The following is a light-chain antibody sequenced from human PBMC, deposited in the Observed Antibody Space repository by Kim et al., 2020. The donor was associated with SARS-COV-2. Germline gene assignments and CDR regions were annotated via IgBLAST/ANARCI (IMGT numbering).Light chain of an antibody. Sequence: RQTATLTCTGNSNNVGNQGAAWLQQHQGHPPKHLSYRDHNRPSGISERFSASRSGNTASLTITGLQPEDEADYYCSAWDNSLRGWVFGGETQLTVL. J-gene: IGLJ3*02. V-gene: IGLV10-54*04. CDR2: RDH. CDR3: SAWDNSLRGWV. CDR1: SNNVGNQG.